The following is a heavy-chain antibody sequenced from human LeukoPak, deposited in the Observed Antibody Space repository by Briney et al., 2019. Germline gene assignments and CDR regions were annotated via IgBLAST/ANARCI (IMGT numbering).Heavy chain of an antibody. Sequence: PSETLSLTCTVSGGSISSYYWSWIRQPPGKGLEWIGYIYYSGSTNYNPSLKSRVTISVDTSKNQFSLKLSSVTAADTAVYYCARGQGGVGATTPPIPLPFDYWGQGTLVTVSS. J-gene: IGHJ4*02. V-gene: IGHV4-59*01. CDR3: ARGQGGVGATTPPIPLPFDY. CDR2: IYYSGST. CDR1: GGSISSYY. D-gene: IGHD1-26*01.